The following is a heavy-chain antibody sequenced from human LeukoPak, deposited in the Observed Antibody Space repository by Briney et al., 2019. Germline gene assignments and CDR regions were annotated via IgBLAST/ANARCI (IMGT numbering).Heavy chain of an antibody. CDR2: INPNNVDT. V-gene: IGHV1-2*06. Sequence: GASVKVSCKASGYIFTDYYIHWVRQAPGQGLEWMGRINPNNVDTSYAQKFQGRVILTRDTSISTAYMEVTRLTSDDTAVYYCARDREGCSSTGCYFEYWGQGTLVTVSS. D-gene: IGHD2-2*01. J-gene: IGHJ4*02. CDR1: GYIFTDYY. CDR3: ARDREGCSSTGCYFEY.